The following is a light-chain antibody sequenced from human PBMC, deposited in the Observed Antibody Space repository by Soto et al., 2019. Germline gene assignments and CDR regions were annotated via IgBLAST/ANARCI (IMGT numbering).Light chain of an antibody. V-gene: IGLV3-21*02. CDR2: VDS. Sequence: SYELTQPPSVSVAPGQTARNTCGGTNIGSKSVHWYQQKPGQAPVLVVYVDSDRPSGIPERFSGSNSGNTATLTISRVEAGDEADYYCQVWDSSSDHRYYVFGTGTKLTVL. CDR3: QVWDSSSDHRYYV. CDR1: NIGSKS. J-gene: IGLJ1*01.